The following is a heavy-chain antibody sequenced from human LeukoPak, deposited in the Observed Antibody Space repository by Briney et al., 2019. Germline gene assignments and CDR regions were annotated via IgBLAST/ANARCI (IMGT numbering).Heavy chain of an antibody. CDR2: LKKDSNNK. Sequence: AGVSLRLSCAAPAFPFSGYWMTRVGQAPGKGLEWVANLKKDSNNKNYVESVRRRFTISRDNTKNSLYLQMNSLRVDDTALDYCARILRTEEAADYWGQGTLVIVSS. CDR1: AFPFSGYW. D-gene: IGHD1-1*01. CDR3: ARILRTEEAADY. V-gene: IGHV3-7*03. J-gene: IGHJ4*02.